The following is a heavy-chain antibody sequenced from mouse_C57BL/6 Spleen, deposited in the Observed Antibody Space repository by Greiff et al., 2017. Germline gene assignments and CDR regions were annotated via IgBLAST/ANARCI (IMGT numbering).Heavy chain of an antibody. D-gene: IGHD2-5*01. CDR3: ARWGYSNYPYYAMDY. V-gene: IGHV1-69*01. CDR1: GYTFTSYW. CDR2: IDPSDSYT. J-gene: IGHJ4*01. Sequence: QVQLQQPGAELVMPGASVKLSCKASGYTFTSYWMHWVKQRPGQGLEWIGEIDPSDSYTNYNQKFKGKSTLTVDKSSSTAYMQLSSLTSEDSAVYYCARWGYSNYPYYAMDYWGQGTSVTVSS.